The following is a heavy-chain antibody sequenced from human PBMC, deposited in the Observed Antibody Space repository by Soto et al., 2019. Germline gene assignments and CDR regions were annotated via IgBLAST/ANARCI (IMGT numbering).Heavy chain of an antibody. V-gene: IGHV1-69*13. D-gene: IGHD6-19*01. J-gene: IGHJ3*02. CDR3: ARAGKSSGWYGDAFDI. CDR2: IIPIFGKA. CDR1: GGIFSSYA. Sequence: AAVQVSFKGCGGIFSSYAISWVRQAPGKGREGMGGIIPIFGKANYAQKFQGRVTITADESTNTAYMEQSSLRTDDTAVYYCARAGKSSGWYGDAFDIWGQGTMVTVSS.